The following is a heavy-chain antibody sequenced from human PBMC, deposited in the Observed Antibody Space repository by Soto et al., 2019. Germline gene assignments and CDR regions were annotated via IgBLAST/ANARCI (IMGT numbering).Heavy chain of an antibody. J-gene: IGHJ6*03. V-gene: IGHV1-8*01. Sequence: GASVKVSCKASGYTFTSYDINWVRQATGQGLEWMGWMNPNSGNTGYEQKFQGRVTMTRNTSISTAYMELSSLRSEDTAVYYCARGHETAYYYYYMDVWGKGTTVTVSS. CDR1: GYTFTSYD. CDR2: MNPNSGNT. CDR3: ARGHETAYYYYYMDV.